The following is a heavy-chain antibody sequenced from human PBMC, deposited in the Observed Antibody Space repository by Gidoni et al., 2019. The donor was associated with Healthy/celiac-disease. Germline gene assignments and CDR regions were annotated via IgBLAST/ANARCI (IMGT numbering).Heavy chain of an antibody. Sequence: QVQLVQSGAEVKKPGASVKVSCKASGYTFTGYYMHWVRQAPGQGLEWMGWINPNSGGTNYAQKFQGRVTMTRDTSISTAYMELSRLRSDDTAVYYCARWGGVVVAATDGYYYYGMDVWGQGTTVTVSS. V-gene: IGHV1-2*02. D-gene: IGHD2-15*01. CDR3: ARWGGVVVAATDGYYYYGMDV. J-gene: IGHJ6*02. CDR2: INPNSGGT. CDR1: GYTFTGYY.